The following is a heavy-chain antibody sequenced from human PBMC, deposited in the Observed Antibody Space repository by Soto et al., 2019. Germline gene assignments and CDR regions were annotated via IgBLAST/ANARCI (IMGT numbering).Heavy chain of an antibody. Sequence: QVRLVESGGGVVQPGGSLRLSCAASGFTFRSYGMHWVRQAPGKGLEWVAVISYDGSNKFYADSLKGRVTISRDNSKNTLYLQVNSLRTEDTAVYYCAKDVGSGWWEAYSWGQGTLVTVSS. V-gene: IGHV3-30*18. J-gene: IGHJ4*02. CDR3: AKDVGSGWWEAYS. CDR1: GFTFRSYG. CDR2: ISYDGSNK. D-gene: IGHD6-19*01.